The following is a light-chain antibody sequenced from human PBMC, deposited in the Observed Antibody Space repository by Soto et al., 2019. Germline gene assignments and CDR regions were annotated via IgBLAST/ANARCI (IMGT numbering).Light chain of an antibody. CDR2: SNN. CDR3: AAWDDSLSGVV. J-gene: IGLJ2*01. CDR1: SSNIGSHT. Sequence: QAVVTQPPSASGTPGQRVTISCSGSSSNIGSHTVNWYQQLPGTAPKLLIYSNNQRPSGVPDRFSGSKSGTSASLAISGLQSEDEADYYCAAWDDSLSGVVIGGGTKLTVL. V-gene: IGLV1-44*01.